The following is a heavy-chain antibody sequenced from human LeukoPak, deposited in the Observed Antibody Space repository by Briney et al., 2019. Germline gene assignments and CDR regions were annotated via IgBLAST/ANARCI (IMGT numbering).Heavy chain of an antibody. CDR3: ARERDYYYGMDV. CDR2: IYHSGST. V-gene: IGHV4-30-2*01. J-gene: IGHJ6*02. Sequence: PSETLSLTCAVSGGSISSGGYSWSWIRQPPGKGLEWIRYIYHSGSTYYNPSLKSRVTISVDRSKNQFSLKLSSVTAADTAVYYCARERDYYYGMDVWGQGTTVTVSS. CDR1: GGSISSGGYS.